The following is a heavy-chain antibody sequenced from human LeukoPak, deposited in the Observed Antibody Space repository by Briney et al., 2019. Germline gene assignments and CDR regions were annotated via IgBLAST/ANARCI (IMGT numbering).Heavy chain of an antibody. Sequence: KPSETLSLTCVVSGGSISITSYYWGWIRQPPGKGLELIGSIYYSGSTYHNPSLKSRVSISVDTSKNQFSLKLSSVTAADTAVYYCANYYGSGTYYKYFQHWGQGTLVTVSS. CDR1: GGSISITSYY. CDR3: ANYYGSGTYYKYFQH. CDR2: IYYSGST. D-gene: IGHD3-10*01. J-gene: IGHJ1*01. V-gene: IGHV4-39*01.